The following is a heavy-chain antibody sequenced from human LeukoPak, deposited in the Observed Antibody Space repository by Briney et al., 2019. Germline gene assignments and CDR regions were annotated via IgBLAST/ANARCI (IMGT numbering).Heavy chain of an antibody. CDR3: ARGFRGDNFDY. J-gene: IGHJ4*02. Sequence: PSETLSLTCSVPGYSISSAYYWGWIRQAPGKGLEWIGTMYHSGSTNYNPSLKSRVTIPVDTSKNQFSLKLSSVTAADAAVYFCARGFRGDNFDYWGQGTLVTVSS. CDR1: GYSISSAYY. CDR2: MYHSGST. D-gene: IGHD7-27*01. V-gene: IGHV4-38-2*02.